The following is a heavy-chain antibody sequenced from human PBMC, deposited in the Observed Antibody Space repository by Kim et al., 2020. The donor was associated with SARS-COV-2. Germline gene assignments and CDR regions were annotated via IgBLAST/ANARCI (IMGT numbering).Heavy chain of an antibody. Sequence: GGSLRLSCVASGFIFSNAWINWVRQAPGKGLEWVGRIKSSAIGGTPDYAAHVEGRFTISRDDSKSMLFLQMNRLKTEDTAVYYFTSTPQGYCFGPSCYSYFDNWGQGTLGTVSP. CDR2: IKSSAIGGTP. V-gene: IGHV3-15*01. CDR1: GFIFSNAW. CDR3: TSTPQGYCFGPSCYSYFDN. D-gene: IGHD2-2*01. J-gene: IGHJ4*02.